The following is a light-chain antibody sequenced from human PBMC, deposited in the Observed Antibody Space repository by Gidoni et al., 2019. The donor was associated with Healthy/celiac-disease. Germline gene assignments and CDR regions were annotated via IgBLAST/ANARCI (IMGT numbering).Light chain of an antibody. V-gene: IGKV1-39*01. CDR1: QSISSY. J-gene: IGKJ4*01. Sequence: DIQMTQSPSSLSASVGDRVTITCRASQSISSYLNWYQQKTGKAPKLLIYAASSLQSGVPSRFSGSGSGTDFTLTISSLQPEDFATYYCQQKDTFGGGTKVDIK. CDR3: QQKDT. CDR2: AAS.